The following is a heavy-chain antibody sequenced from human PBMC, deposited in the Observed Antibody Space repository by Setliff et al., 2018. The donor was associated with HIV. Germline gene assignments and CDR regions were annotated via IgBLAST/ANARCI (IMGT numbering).Heavy chain of an antibody. J-gene: IGHJ4*02. D-gene: IGHD1-1*01. CDR2: IITGTPYV. Sequence: PGGSLRLSCVASGFTFGAHTMNWVRQAPGRGLEWVASIITGTPYVYYSASLKGRFNISTDNAKNSLYLHMNDLDVGDTAVYYCSRGPSTGTYMNYWGQGTLVTVS. CDR1: GFTFGAHT. CDR3: SRGPSTGTYMNY. V-gene: IGHV3-21*01.